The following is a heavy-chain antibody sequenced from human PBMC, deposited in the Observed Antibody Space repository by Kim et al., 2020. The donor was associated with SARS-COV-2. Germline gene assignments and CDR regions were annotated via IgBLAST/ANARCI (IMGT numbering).Heavy chain of an antibody. Sequence: SVKVSCKASGGTFSSYAISWVRQAPGQGLEWMGGIIPIFGTANYAQKFQGRVTITADESTSTAYMELSSLRSEDTAVYYCARDRPRYSSSWEPGDYWGQGTLVTVSS. J-gene: IGHJ4*02. CDR1: GGTFSSYA. CDR3: ARDRPRYSSSWEPGDY. V-gene: IGHV1-69*13. D-gene: IGHD6-13*01. CDR2: IIPIFGTA.